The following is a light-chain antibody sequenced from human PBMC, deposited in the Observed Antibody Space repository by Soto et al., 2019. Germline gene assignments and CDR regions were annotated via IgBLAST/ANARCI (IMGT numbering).Light chain of an antibody. J-gene: IGLJ2*01. CDR1: SSDIGAYNF. V-gene: IGLV2-14*03. Sequence: QSALTQPASVSGSPGQSITISCTGTSSDIGAYNFVSWYQQHPGKAPKLMLYDVNIRPSGVSKRFSGSKSGNTASLTISGLQAEDEAYYYCTSWTTSTTMIFGGGTKLTVL. CDR2: DVN. CDR3: TSWTTSTTMI.